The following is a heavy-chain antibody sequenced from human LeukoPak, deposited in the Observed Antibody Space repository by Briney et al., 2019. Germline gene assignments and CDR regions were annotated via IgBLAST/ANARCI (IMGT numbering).Heavy chain of an antibody. V-gene: IGHV3-53*01. CDR1: GFTVSSNY. D-gene: IGHD6-19*01. Sequence: PGGPLRSPCAALGFTVSSNYMSWVRQAPGKGLNGAPVIFSGGSTYYADSVKGRFTISRDNSKNTLYLQMNSLRAEDTAVYYCARDSSGWSYFDYWGQGTLVTVSS. CDR2: IFSGGST. J-gene: IGHJ4*02. CDR3: ARDSSGWSYFDY.